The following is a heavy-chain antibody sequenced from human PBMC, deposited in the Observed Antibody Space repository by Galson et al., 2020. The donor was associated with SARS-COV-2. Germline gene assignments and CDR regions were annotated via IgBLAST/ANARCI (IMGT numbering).Heavy chain of an antibody. Sequence: GESLKISCAASGFTFSSYWMSWVRQAPGKGLEWVANIKQDGSEKYYVDSVKGRFTISRDNAKNSLYLQMNSLRAEDTAVYYCARESSTSCGHFDYWGQGTLVTVSS. CDR1: GFTFSSYW. CDR3: ARESSTSCGHFDY. D-gene: IGHD2-2*01. V-gene: IGHV3-7*03. J-gene: IGHJ4*02. CDR2: IKQDGSEK.